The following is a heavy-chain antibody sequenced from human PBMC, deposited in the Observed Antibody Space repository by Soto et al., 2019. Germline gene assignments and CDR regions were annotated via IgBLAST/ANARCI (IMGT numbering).Heavy chain of an antibody. J-gene: IGHJ6*03. V-gene: IGHV3-48*01. D-gene: IGHD3-3*01. CDR3: ARGGYYDFWSGPDPNYYYMDV. Sequence: PGGSLRLSCAASGFTFSSYSMNWVRQAPGKGLEWVSYISSSSTIYYADSVKGRFTISRDNAKNSLYLQMSSLRAEDTAVYYCARGGYYDFWSGPDPNYYYMDVWGKGTTVTVSS. CDR1: GFTFSSYS. CDR2: ISSSSTI.